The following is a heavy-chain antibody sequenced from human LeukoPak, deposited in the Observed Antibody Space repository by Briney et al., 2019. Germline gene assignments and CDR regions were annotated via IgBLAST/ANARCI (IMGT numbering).Heavy chain of an antibody. J-gene: IGHJ6*02. Sequence: PGGSLRLSCAASGFTFSSYWMSWVRQAPGKGLEWVANIKQDGSEKYYVDSVKGRFTISRDNAKNSLYLQMNSLRAEDTAVYYCARDQVVVVAAPFYYYYGMGVWGQGTTVTVSS. CDR1: GFTFSSYW. V-gene: IGHV3-7*01. D-gene: IGHD2-15*01. CDR3: ARDQVVVVAAPFYYYYGMGV. CDR2: IKQDGSEK.